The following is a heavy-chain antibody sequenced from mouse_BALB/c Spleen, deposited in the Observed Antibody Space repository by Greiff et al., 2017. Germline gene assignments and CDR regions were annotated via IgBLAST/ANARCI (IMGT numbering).Heavy chain of an antibody. Sequence: QVQLQQSGAELARPGASVKLSCKASGYTFTDYYINWVKQRTGQGLEWIGEIYPGSGNTYYNEKFKGKATLTADKSSSTAYMQLSSLTSEDSAVYFCAYTPYGNYVTWFAYWGQGTLVTVSA. D-gene: IGHD2-1*01. CDR2: IYPGSGNT. J-gene: IGHJ3*01. V-gene: IGHV1-77*01. CDR3: AYTPYGNYVTWFAY. CDR1: GYTFTDYY.